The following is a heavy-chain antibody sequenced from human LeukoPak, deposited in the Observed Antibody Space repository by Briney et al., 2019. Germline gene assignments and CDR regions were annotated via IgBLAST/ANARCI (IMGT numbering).Heavy chain of an antibody. D-gene: IGHD1-26*01. CDR2: IIPIFGTA. CDR1: GYTFTSYG. J-gene: IGHJ4*02. Sequence: GASVKVSCKASGYTFTSYGINWVRQAPGQGLEWMGGIIPIFGTANYAQKFQGRVTITADKSTSTAYMELSSLRAEDTAVYYCVMSGSYYGGRDDYWGQGTLVTVSS. V-gene: IGHV1-69*06. CDR3: VMSGSYYGGRDDY.